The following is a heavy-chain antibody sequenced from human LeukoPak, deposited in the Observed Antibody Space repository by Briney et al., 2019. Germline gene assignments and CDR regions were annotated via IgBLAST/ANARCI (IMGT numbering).Heavy chain of an antibody. CDR3: AKDRSMGASPGAVDAFDI. Sequence: GGSLRLSCAASGFTFSSYAMSWVRQAPGKGLEWVSAISGSGGSTYYADSVKGRFTISRDNSKNTLYLQMNSLRAEDTAVYYCAKDRSMGASPGAVDAFDIWGQGTMVTVSS. J-gene: IGHJ3*02. CDR2: ISGSGGST. D-gene: IGHD1-26*01. V-gene: IGHV3-23*01. CDR1: GFTFSSYA.